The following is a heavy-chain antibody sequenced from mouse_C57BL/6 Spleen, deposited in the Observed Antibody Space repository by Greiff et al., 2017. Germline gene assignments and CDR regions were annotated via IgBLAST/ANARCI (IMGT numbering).Heavy chain of an antibody. CDR3: ASYGSSYWYFDV. Sequence: QVQLQQPGAELVRPGSSVKLSCKASGYTFTSYWMHWVKQRPIQGLEWIGNIDPSDSETHYNQKFKDKATLTVDKSSSTAYMQLSSLTSEDSAVYYCASYGSSYWYFDVWGTGTTVTGSS. J-gene: IGHJ1*03. D-gene: IGHD1-1*01. CDR1: GYTFTSYW. CDR2: IDPSDSET. V-gene: IGHV1-52*01.